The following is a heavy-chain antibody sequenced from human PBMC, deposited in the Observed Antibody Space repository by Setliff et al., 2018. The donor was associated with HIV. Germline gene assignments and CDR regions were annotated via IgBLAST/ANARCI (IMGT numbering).Heavy chain of an antibody. CDR2: IIPIFETT. CDR1: GGTFGSYA. CDR3: ARGQGVHFWVNDAFDI. J-gene: IGHJ3*02. D-gene: IGHD3-10*01. V-gene: IGHV1-69*06. Sequence: KVSCKASGGTFGSYAISWVRQAPGQGLEWLGGIIPIFETTNYAQKFQGRVTITADKSTSTIYMELSSLRSDDTAVYYCARGQGVHFWVNDAFDIWGQGTMVTVSS.